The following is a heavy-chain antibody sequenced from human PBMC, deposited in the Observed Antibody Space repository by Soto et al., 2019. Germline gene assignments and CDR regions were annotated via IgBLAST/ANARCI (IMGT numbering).Heavy chain of an antibody. J-gene: IGHJ4*02. V-gene: IGHV3-43D*04. CDR3: AKDISRGPTKNYDFWSGPDY. Sequence: EVQLVESGGVVVQPGGSLRLSCAASGFTFDEYAMHWVRQPPGKGLAWVSLISWDGSNRYYADSVQGRFTISRDNSKYSLYLEMNSLRPEDTALYYCAKDISRGPTKNYDFWSGPDYWGQGTLVIVSS. CDR2: ISWDGSNR. CDR1: GFTFDEYA. D-gene: IGHD3-3*01.